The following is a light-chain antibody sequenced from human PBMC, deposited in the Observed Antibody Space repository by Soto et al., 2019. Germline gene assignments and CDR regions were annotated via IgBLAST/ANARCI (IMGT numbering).Light chain of an antibody. CDR3: CSYAASYNQV. J-gene: IGLJ1*01. CDR1: SSDVGSYYF. CDR2: DVT. Sequence: QSVLTQPRSVSGSPGQSVTISCTGTSSDVGSYYFVSWYQQHPGKAPKIIIYDVTKRPSGVPDRFSGSKSGNTASLTISGLKAKDEADYYCCSYAASYNQVFGTGTKATV. V-gene: IGLV2-11*01.